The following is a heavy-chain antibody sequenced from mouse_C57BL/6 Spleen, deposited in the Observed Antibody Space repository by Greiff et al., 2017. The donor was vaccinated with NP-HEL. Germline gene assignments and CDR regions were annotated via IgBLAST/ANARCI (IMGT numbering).Heavy chain of an antibody. CDR1: GFTFSDYY. Sequence: DVMLVESGGGLVQPGGSLKLSCAASGFTFSDYYMYWVRQTPEKRLEWVAYISNGGGSTYYPDTVKGRFTISRDNAKNTLYLQMSRLKSEDTAMYYCARVTAQARYAMDYWGQGTSVTVSS. J-gene: IGHJ4*01. D-gene: IGHD3-2*02. CDR3: ARVTAQARYAMDY. CDR2: ISNGGGST. V-gene: IGHV5-12*01.